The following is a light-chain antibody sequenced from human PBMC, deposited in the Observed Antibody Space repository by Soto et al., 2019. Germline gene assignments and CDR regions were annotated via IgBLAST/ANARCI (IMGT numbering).Light chain of an antibody. J-gene: IGKJ1*01. V-gene: IGKV1-5*01. CDR1: QSISSW. CDR2: DAS. CDR3: QQYNSYQWT. Sequence: DIQMTQSPSTPSAPVGDRVTLTCRASQSISSWLAWYQQKPGKAPKLLIYDASSLESGVPSRFSGSGSGTEFTLTISSLQPDDFATYYCQQYNSYQWTFGQGTKVDIK.